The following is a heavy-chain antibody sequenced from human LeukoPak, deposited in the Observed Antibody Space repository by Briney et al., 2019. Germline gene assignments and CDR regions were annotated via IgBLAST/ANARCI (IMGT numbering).Heavy chain of an antibody. CDR1: GFTFSSYA. Sequence: GGSLRLSCAASGFTFSSYAMSWVRQAPGKGLEWVSAISGSGGSTYYADSVKGRFTISRDNAKNSLYLQMNSLRAEDTAVYYCVYPKLDSSGNDAFDIWGQGTMVTVSS. CDR3: VYPKLDSSGNDAFDI. CDR2: ISGSGGST. J-gene: IGHJ3*02. D-gene: IGHD6-25*01. V-gene: IGHV3-23*01.